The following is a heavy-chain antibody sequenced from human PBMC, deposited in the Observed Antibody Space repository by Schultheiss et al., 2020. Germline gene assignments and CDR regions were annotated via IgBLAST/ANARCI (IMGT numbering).Heavy chain of an antibody. V-gene: IGHV3-33*01. J-gene: IGHJ4*02. CDR1: GFTFSDYG. Sequence: GGSLRLSCAASGFTFSDYGMHWVRQAPGKGLEWVAFIWHDGSNKYYADSVKGRFTIFRDNSKNTLYLQMNSLRAEDTAVYYCARDRLDSSGYYLRHYFDYWGQGTLVTVSS. D-gene: IGHD3-22*01. CDR2: IWHDGSNK. CDR3: ARDRLDSSGYYLRHYFDY.